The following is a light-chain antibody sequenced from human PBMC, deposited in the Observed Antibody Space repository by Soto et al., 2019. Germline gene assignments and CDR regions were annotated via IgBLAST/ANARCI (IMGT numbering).Light chain of an antibody. J-gene: IGKJ1*01. CDR2: DAS. V-gene: IGKV3-11*01. Sequence: EIVLTQSPATLSLSPGESATLSCRATRSVSSYLAWYQQKPGQAPRLLIYDASSRPTDIPARFSGSGSGTDFTLTISSLEPEDFAVYYCQQGGNRPPRTFGQGTKVDIK. CDR3: QQGGNRPPRT. CDR1: RSVSSY.